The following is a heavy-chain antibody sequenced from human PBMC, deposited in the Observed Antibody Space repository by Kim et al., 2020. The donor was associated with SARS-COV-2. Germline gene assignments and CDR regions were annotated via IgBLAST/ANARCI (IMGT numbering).Heavy chain of an antibody. D-gene: IGHD4-17*01. Sequence: SETLSLTCAVYGGSFSGYYWSWIRQPPGKGLEWIGEINHSGSTNYNPSLKSRVTISVDTSKNQFSLKLSSVTAADTAVYYCARGSDYGRDYWGQGTLVTVSS. CDR2: INHSGST. CDR1: GGSFSGYY. CDR3: ARGSDYGRDY. J-gene: IGHJ4*02. V-gene: IGHV4-34*01.